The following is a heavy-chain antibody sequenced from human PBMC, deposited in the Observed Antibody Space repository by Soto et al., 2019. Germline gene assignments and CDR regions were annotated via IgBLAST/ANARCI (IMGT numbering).Heavy chain of an antibody. D-gene: IGHD1-26*01. CDR3: ARSRHSGSYFFDD. J-gene: IGHJ4*02. CDR2: IHNTGSP. Sequence: SETLSLTCTASGGFISSGDYYWSWIRQPPGKGLEWIAYIHNTGSPYYNVALKSRLTISIDTSKNHFSLRLSSVTAADTAVYFCARSRHSGSYFFDDWGQGILVTVSS. V-gene: IGHV4-30-4*01. CDR1: GGFISSGDYY.